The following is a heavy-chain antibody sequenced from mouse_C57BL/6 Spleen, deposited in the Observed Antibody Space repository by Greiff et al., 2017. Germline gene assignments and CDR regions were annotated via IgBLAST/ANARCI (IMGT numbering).Heavy chain of an antibody. CDR2: ISGGGGNT. V-gene: IGHV5-9*01. J-gene: IGHJ4*01. CDR1: GFTFSSYT. Sequence: EVMLVESGGGLVKPGGSLKLSCAASGFTFSSYTMSWVRQTPGKRLEWVATISGGGGNTYYPDSVKGRFTISRDNAKNTLYLQMSSLRSEDTALYDCARRDSNYYYYAMDYWGQGTSVTVSS. D-gene: IGHD2-5*01. CDR3: ARRDSNYYYYAMDY.